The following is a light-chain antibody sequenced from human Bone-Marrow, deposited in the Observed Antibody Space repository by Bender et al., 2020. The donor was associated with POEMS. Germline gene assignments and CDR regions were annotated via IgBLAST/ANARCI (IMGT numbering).Light chain of an antibody. J-gene: IGLJ7*01. V-gene: IGLV1-44*01. CDR1: SSNIGAHA. CDR2: SSH. CDR3: QSYDSSLSGAV. Sequence: QSVLTQPPSASGTPGQRVTISCSGGSSNIGAHAVNWYQHLPGTAPKLLIYSSHRRPSEVPDRFSGSKSGTSASLAITGLQAEDGADYYCQSYDSSLSGAVFGGGTQLTVL.